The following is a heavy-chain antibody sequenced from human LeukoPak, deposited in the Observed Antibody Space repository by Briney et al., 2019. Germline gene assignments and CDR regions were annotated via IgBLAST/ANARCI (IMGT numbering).Heavy chain of an antibody. V-gene: IGHV1-2*02. J-gene: IGHJ3*02. Sequence: ASVKVSCKASGYTFTVYYMHWVRHAPGQGLEWMGWINPNSGGTSYAQKFQGRVTMTRDTSISTAYMELSRLRSDDTAVYYCARGGYWSSTSCYDDAFDIWRQGTMVTVSS. D-gene: IGHD2-2*01. CDR3: ARGGYWSSTSCYDDAFDI. CDR2: INPNSGGT. CDR1: GYTFTVYY.